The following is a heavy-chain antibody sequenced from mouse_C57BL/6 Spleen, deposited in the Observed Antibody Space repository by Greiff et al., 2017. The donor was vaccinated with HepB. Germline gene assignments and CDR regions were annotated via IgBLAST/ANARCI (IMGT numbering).Heavy chain of an antibody. Sequence: VQLQQPGAELVKPGASVKLSCKASGYTFTSYWMQWVKQRPGQGLEWIGEIDPSDSYTNYNQKFKGKATLTVDTSSSTAYMQLSSLTSEDSAVYYCARSDDAYYFDYWGQGTTLTVSS. CDR1: GYTFTSYW. J-gene: IGHJ2*01. V-gene: IGHV1-50*01. CDR2: IDPSDSYT. CDR3: ARSDDAYYFDY.